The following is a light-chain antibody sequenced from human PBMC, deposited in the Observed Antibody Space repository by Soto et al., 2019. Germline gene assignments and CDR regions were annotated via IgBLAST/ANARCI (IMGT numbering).Light chain of an antibody. J-gene: IGKJ2*01. CDR2: GAS. V-gene: IGKV3-20*01. CDR1: KSISTNY. CDR3: QHYGSSPYT. Sequence: EIVLTQSPGTLSLSPGQRATLSCRASKSISTNYLAWYQQKPGQAPRLLMYGASSRATGIPDRFSGSGSGTDFILTISRLEPEDFAVYYCQHYGSSPYTFGQGTKLESK.